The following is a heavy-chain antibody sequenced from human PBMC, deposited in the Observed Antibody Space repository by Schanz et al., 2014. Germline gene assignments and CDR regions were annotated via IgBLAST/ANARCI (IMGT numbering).Heavy chain of an antibody. CDR1: GFTFSSYA. D-gene: IGHD3-3*02. J-gene: IGHJ6*02. Sequence: EVQLVESGGGLVQPGGSLRFSCAASGFTFSSYAMNWVRQAPGKGLEWVSSLDRSGGKTYYADSVTGRFTISRDNSKKTLYLQMSSLTAEDTAVYYCARDKDVISTHFYSPFYFYVMDVWGQGTTVTVSS. CDR2: LDRSGGKT. CDR3: ARDKDVISTHFYSPFYFYVMDV. V-gene: IGHV3-23*04.